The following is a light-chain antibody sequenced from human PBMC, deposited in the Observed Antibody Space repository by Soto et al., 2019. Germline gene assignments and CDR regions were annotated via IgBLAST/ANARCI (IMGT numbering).Light chain of an antibody. CDR2: EVN. V-gene: IGLV2-8*01. Sequence: QSALTQPPSASGSPGQSVAISCTGTTSDIGGYNYVSWYQQHPGKAPKLMIYEVNKRPSGVPDRFSGSKSGNTASLTVSGLQAEDEADYYCSSHGGNGHYVFGTGTKLTVL. J-gene: IGLJ1*01. CDR1: TSDIGGYNY. CDR3: SSHGGNGHYV.